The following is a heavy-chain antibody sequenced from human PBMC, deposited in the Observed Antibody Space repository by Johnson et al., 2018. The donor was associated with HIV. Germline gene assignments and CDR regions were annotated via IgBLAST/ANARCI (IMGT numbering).Heavy chain of an antibody. V-gene: IGHV3-66*02. J-gene: IGHJ3*02. Sequence: EVQLVESGGGLVQPGGSLRLSCAASGFTVSSNYMSWVRQAPGKGLEWVSVLYSDGGTYYADSVKGRFTLSRDNSKNTLYLQMNSLRADDTAVYYCAREGIWYCSGGSCYGAFDIWGQGTMVTVSS. D-gene: IGHD2-15*01. CDR3: AREGIWYCSGGSCYGAFDI. CDR1: GFTVSSNY. CDR2: LYSDGGT.